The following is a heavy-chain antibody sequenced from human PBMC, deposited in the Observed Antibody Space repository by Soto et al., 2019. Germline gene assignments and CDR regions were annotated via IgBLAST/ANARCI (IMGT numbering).Heavy chain of an antibody. CDR2: IYYSGGA. D-gene: IGHD2-15*01. J-gene: IGHJ5*01. V-gene: IGHV4-39*01. CDR3: GRVVEGATRHTDFDS. CDR1: GVSIHNSHSF. Sequence: PSETLSLTCAVSGVSIHNSHSFWGWIRQPPGKGLEFIGSIYYSGGANYNPSLESRVTISLDTSKNQFSLTVNSVTAADTAIYYCGRVVEGATRHTDFDSWGQETLVTVSS.